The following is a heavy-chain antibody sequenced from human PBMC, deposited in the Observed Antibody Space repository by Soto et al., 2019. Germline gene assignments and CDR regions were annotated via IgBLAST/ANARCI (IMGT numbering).Heavy chain of an antibody. CDR3: ASRDRGTSVDY. V-gene: IGHV4-4*02. Sequence: SDTLSLTCAVSGGSFTGNNWWTWVPQQPGQGLEWIGENYRTGSTNYHPSLKSRVTLSLDKSENQFSLNVTSLHAADTAVYYCASRDRGTSVDYWGQGTLVTVSS. J-gene: IGHJ4*02. D-gene: IGHD1-26*01. CDR1: GGSFTGNNW. CDR2: NYRTGST.